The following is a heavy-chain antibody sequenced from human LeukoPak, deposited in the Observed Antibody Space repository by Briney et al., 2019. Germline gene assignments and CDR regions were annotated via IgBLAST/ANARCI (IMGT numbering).Heavy chain of an antibody. CDR1: GFTFSSYE. CDR3: AREGNNWNHFDY. CDR2: ISSSGSTI. D-gene: IGHD1-20*01. V-gene: IGHV3-48*03. J-gene: IGHJ4*02. Sequence: GGSLRLSCAASGFTFSSYEMNWVRQAPGKGLEWVSYISSSGSTIYYADSVKGRFTISRDNAKNSLYLQMNSLRAEDTAVYYCAREGNNWNHFDYWGQGTLATVSS.